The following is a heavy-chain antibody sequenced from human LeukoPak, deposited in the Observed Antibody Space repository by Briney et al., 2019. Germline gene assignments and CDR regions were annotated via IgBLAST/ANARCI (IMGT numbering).Heavy chain of an antibody. D-gene: IGHD3-22*01. CDR2: IYYSGST. Sequence: PSQTLSLTCTVSGGPISSGVYYWSWIRQHPGKGLEWIGYIYYSGSTYYNPSLKSRVTISVDTSKNQFSLKPSSVTAADTAVYYCAREARQSYDSSGYWGDEFDYWGQGTLVTVSS. CDR1: GGPISSGVYY. CDR3: AREARQSYDSSGYWGDEFDY. J-gene: IGHJ4*02. V-gene: IGHV4-31*03.